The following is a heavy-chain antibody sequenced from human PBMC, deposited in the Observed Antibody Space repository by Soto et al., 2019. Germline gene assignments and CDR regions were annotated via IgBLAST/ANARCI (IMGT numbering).Heavy chain of an antibody. J-gene: IGHJ4*02. D-gene: IGHD2-21*02. CDR2: IYYSGST. CDR1: GGSISSYY. CDR3: ARAVLRATAPFDY. Sequence: QVQLQESGPRLVKPSETLSLTCIVSGGSISSYYWSWIRQPPGKGLEWIGYIYYSGSTNYNPSLKSRVTISVDTSKNQFSLKLSSVPAADTAVYYCARAVLRATAPFDYWGQGTLVTVSS. V-gene: IGHV4-59*01.